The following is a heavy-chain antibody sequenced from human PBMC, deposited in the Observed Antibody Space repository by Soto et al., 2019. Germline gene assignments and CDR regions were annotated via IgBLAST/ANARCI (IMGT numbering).Heavy chain of an antibody. CDR2: IRSKAYGGTT. D-gene: IGHD3-9*01. V-gene: IGHV3-49*03. Sequence: GGSLRLSCTASGFTFGDYAMSWFRQAPGKGLEWVGFIRSKAYGGTTEYAASVKGRFTISRDDSKSIAYLQMNSLKTEDTAVYYCTRDLPDILTGYYKLYYFDYWGQGTLVTVSS. CDR3: TRDLPDILTGYYKLYYFDY. J-gene: IGHJ4*02. CDR1: GFTFGDYA.